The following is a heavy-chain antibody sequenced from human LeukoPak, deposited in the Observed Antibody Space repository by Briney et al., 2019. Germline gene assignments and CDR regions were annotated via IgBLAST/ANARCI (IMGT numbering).Heavy chain of an antibody. J-gene: IGHJ4*02. CDR2: IYYSGST. D-gene: IGHD2-15*01. CDR3: ASGGTCSALCLGNY. CDR1: GGSISSSSYY. Sequence: SETLSLTCTVSGGSISSSSYYWGWIRQPPGKGLEWIGSIYYSGSTYYNTSLKSRVTIYVDTSKNQFSLKLSSVTAADTAVYYCASGGTCSALCLGNYWGQGTLVTVSS. V-gene: IGHV4-39*01.